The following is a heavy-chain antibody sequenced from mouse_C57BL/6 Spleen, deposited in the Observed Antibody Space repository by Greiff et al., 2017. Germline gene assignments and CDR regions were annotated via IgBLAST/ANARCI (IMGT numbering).Heavy chain of an antibody. CDR2: INYDGSST. Sequence: EVKLMESEGGLVQPGSSMKLSCTASGFTFSDYYMAWVRQVPEKGLEWVANINYDGSSTYYLDSLKSRFIISRDNAKNILYLQMSSLKSEDTATYYCARDSIGDAMDYWGQGTSVTVSS. V-gene: IGHV5-16*01. CDR3: ARDSIGDAMDY. J-gene: IGHJ4*01. D-gene: IGHD2-14*01. CDR1: GFTFSDYY.